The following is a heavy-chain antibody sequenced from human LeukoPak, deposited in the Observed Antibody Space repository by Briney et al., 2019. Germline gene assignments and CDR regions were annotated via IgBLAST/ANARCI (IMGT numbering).Heavy chain of an antibody. V-gene: IGHV3-23*01. CDR1: GFTFSSYA. D-gene: IGHD3-10*01. CDR3: AKCPMVRGVIITGPFDY. J-gene: IGHJ4*02. Sequence: PGGSLRLSCAASGFTFSSYAMSWVRQAPGKGLERVSAISGSGGSTYYADSVKGRFTISRDNSKNTLYLQMNSLRAEDTAVYYCAKCPMVRGVIITGPFDYWGQGTLVTVSS. CDR2: ISGSGGST.